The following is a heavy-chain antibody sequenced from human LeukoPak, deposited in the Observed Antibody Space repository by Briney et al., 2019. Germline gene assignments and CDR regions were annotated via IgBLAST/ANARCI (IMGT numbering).Heavy chain of an antibody. CDR1: GGSISSYY. D-gene: IGHD2/OR15-2a*01. J-gene: IGHJ3*02. CDR2: IYYSGST. V-gene: IGHV4-59*01. Sequence: SETLSLTCTVSGGSISSYYWSWIRQPPGKGLEWIEYIYYSGSTNYNPSLKSRVTISVDTSKNQFSLKLSSVTAADTAVYYCARTFLDAFDIWGQGTMVTVSS. CDR3: ARTFLDAFDI.